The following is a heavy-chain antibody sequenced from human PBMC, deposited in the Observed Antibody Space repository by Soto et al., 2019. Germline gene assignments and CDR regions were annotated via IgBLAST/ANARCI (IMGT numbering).Heavy chain of an antibody. D-gene: IGHD1-26*01. J-gene: IGHJ2*01. CDR2: ISYGGNT. CDR1: SDSIDSSDW. V-gene: IGHV4-4*02. CDR3: ARDTKTASGQWYFDL. Sequence: QAQLQESGPGLVKPSETLSLTCTVFSDSIDSSDWWNWVRQSPGRGLEWIGEISYGGNTNYNPSLMSRVTMSVDMSKNQFSLSVNSVTAADTAVYYCARDTKTASGQWYFDLWGRGTLVTVSS.